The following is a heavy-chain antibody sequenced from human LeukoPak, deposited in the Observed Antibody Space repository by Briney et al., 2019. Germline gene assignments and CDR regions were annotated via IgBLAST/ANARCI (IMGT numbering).Heavy chain of an antibody. V-gene: IGHV3-13*01. CDR3: AKDVPEHSSVLLQDYGGFDY. CDR1: GFTFSTYD. J-gene: IGHJ4*02. Sequence: GGSLRLSCAASGFTFSTYDMHWVRQATGKSLEWVSAIDIAGDTFYPGSVKGRFTISRDNAENSLYLQMNSLRAEDTAVYYCAKDVPEHSSVLLQDYGGFDYWGQGTLVTVSS. D-gene: IGHD6-19*01. CDR2: IDIAGDT.